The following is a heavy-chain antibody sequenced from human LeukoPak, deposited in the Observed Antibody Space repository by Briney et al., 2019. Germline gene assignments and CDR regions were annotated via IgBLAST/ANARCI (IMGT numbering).Heavy chain of an antibody. D-gene: IGHD3-22*01. J-gene: IGHJ5*02. CDR1: GFTFSSYW. CDR2: IKSDGSRT. Sequence: GGSLRLSCVASGFTFSSYWMHWVRQAPGKGLVWVSRIKSDGSRTSYADSVKGRFTISRDNAKNTLNLQMNSLRAEDTAVYYCARDLGQYYDTSDNWFDPWGQGTLVTVSS. CDR3: ARDLGQYYDTSDNWFDP. V-gene: IGHV3-74*01.